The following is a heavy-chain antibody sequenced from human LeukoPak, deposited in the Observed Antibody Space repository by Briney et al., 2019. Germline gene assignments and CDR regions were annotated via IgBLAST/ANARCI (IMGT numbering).Heavy chain of an antibody. V-gene: IGHV4-61*01. Sequence: SETLSLTCTVSGGSVSSGSYYWSWIRQPPGKGLEWIGYIFYSGSTNYNPSLKSRVTISVDTSKNQFSLKLSSVTAADTAVYYCARDPGVTTGTYYFDYWGHGTLVTVSS. J-gene: IGHJ4*01. D-gene: IGHD1-1*01. CDR1: GGSVSSGSYY. CDR2: IFYSGST. CDR3: ARDPGVTTGTYYFDY.